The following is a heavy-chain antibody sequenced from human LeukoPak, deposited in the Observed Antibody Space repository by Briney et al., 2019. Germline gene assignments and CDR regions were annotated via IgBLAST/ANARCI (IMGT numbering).Heavy chain of an antibody. J-gene: IGHJ6*03. CDR1: DGSISSYY. CDR2: IYYSGHT. D-gene: IGHD6-19*01. CDR3: ASIEVIAVSGNYYYVDV. V-gene: IGHV4-59*01. Sequence: SETLSLTCTVSDGSISSYYWSWIRQPPGKGLEWIGYIYYSGHTNYNPSLKSRVTISVDTSKNQFSLKLISVTAADTAVYYCASIEVIAVSGNYYYVDVWGKGTTVTVSS.